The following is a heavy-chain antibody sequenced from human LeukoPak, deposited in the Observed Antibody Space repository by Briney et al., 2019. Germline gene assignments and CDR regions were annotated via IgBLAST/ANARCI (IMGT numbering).Heavy chain of an antibody. CDR2: ISLSGGIT. CDR3: AKLAKYFYGAETFYFFEH. D-gene: IGHD3-10*01. Sequence: GRSLRLSCAASGFTFSNYIMHWVRQAPGKGLEWVSGISLSGGITYYTDSVKGRFTISRDNGKNSLYLQMNSLRVEDTAVYYCAKLAKYFYGAETFYFFEHWGQGTPVTASS. J-gene: IGHJ4*02. V-gene: IGHV3-21*01. CDR1: GFTFSNYI.